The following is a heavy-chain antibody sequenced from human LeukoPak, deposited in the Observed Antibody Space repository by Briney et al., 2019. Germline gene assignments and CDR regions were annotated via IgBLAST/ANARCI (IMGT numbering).Heavy chain of an antibody. Sequence: GGSLRLSCAASGFNFDDYGMTWVRQAPGRGLEWVPGVNRSGSSTNYADSVKGRFTISRDSATNSLYLQMNSLRAEDTALYYCARAHNYDGRDYYYAFSDYWGQGTLVTVSS. D-gene: IGHD3-22*01. CDR1: GFNFDDYG. J-gene: IGHJ4*02. CDR2: VNRSGSST. CDR3: ARAHNYDGRDYYYAFSDY. V-gene: IGHV3-20*04.